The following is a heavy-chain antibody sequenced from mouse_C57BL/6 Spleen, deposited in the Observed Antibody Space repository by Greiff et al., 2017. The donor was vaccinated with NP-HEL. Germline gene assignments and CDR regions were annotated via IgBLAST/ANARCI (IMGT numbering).Heavy chain of an antibody. CDR3: ARDYGSSYWYFDV. Sequence: VQGVESGAELARPGASVKMSCKASGYTFTSYTMHWVKQRPGQGLEWIGYINPSSGYTKYNQKFKDEATLTADKSSSTAYMQLSSLTSEDSAVYYCARDYGSSYWYFDVWGTGTTVTVSS. CDR2: INPSSGYT. D-gene: IGHD1-1*01. CDR1: GYTFTSYT. J-gene: IGHJ1*03. V-gene: IGHV1-4*01.